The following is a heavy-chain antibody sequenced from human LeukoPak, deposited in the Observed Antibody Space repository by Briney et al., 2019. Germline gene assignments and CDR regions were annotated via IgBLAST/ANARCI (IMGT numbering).Heavy chain of an antibody. Sequence: SETLSLTCTVSGGSISSGSYHWSWIRQPAGKGLEWIGSIYYSGSTYYNPSLKSRVTISVDTSKNQFSLKLSSVTAADTAVYYCASYSSSFGYWGQGTLVTVSS. J-gene: IGHJ4*02. CDR1: GGSISSGSYH. V-gene: IGHV4-39*07. D-gene: IGHD6-13*01. CDR3: ASYSSSFGY. CDR2: IYYSGST.